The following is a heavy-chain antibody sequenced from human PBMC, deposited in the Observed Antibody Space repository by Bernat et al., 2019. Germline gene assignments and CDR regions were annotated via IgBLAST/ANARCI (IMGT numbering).Heavy chain of an antibody. D-gene: IGHD7-27*01. J-gene: IGHJ4*02. Sequence: QVQLVQSGAEVKKPGASVKVSCKASGYTFSGYYMHWVRQAPGQGLEWMGRINPNSGGTNYAQSLQGMVTMTRDTSISTAYMGLSRLRSDDTAVYYCARGVTGADYLGQGTLVTVSS. CDR2: INPNSGGT. V-gene: IGHV1-2*06. CDR1: GYTFSGYY. CDR3: ARGVTGADY.